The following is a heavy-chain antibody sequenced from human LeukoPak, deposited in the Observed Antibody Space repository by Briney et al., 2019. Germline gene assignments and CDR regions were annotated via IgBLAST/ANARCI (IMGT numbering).Heavy chain of an antibody. CDR3: ARDIVGRDWLN. CDR2: IYTDGTT. D-gene: IGHD1-26*01. CDR1: GFSVTNY. V-gene: IGHV3-66*01. J-gene: IGHJ4*02. Sequence: QPGGSLRLSCAASGFSVTNYMTWVRQAPGKGLEWVSVIYTDGTTYYADSVKGRFTISRDNSKNTLYLQMNSLRAEDTAVYYCARDIVGRDWLNWGQGTLVTVSS.